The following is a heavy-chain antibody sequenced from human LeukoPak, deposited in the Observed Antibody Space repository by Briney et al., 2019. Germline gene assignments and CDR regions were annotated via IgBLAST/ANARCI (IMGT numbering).Heavy chain of an antibody. CDR1: GYTFTGYY. CDR3: ARAYYYYGMDV. CDR2: INPNSGGT. J-gene: IGHJ6*02. Sequence: ASVKVSCKASGYTFTGYYTHWVRQAPGQGLEWVGWINPNSGGTNYAQKFQGRVTMTRDTSISTAYMELSRLRSDDTAVYCCARAYYYYGMDVWGQGTTVTVSS. V-gene: IGHV1-2*02.